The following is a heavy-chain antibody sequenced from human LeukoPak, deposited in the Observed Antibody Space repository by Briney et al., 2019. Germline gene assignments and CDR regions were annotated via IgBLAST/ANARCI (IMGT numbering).Heavy chain of an antibody. D-gene: IGHD5-12*01. V-gene: IGHV1-2*04. CDR3: AREGLGQYSGYVRRENWFDP. J-gene: IGHJ5*02. CDR1: GYTFTGYY. CDR2: INPNSGGT. Sequence: GASVKVSCKASGYTFTGYYMHWVRQAPGQGLEWMGWINPNSGGTNYAQKFQGWVTMTRDTSISTAYMELSRLRSDDTAVYYCAREGLGQYSGYVRRENWFDPWGQGTLVTVSS.